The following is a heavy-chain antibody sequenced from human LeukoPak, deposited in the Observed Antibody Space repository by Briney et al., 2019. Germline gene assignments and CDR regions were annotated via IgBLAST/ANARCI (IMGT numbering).Heavy chain of an antibody. V-gene: IGHV3-33*08. D-gene: IGHD6-6*01. J-gene: IGHJ4*02. CDR1: GFTFNIYA. CDR2: MWFDGSNI. CDR3: ARDYSSSWLRFFDY. Sequence: GGSLRLSCAASGFTFNIYAVHWVRRAPGKGLEWVAVMWFDGSNIYYADSVKGRFTISRDNSKNTLYLQMNSLRAEDTAVYYCARDYSSSWLRFFDYWGQGTLVTVSS.